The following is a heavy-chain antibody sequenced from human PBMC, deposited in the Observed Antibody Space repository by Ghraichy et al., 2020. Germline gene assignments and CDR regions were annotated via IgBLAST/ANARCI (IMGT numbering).Heavy chain of an antibody. CDR2: INHSGST. D-gene: IGHD2-2*01. V-gene: IGHV4-34*01. CDR1: GGSFSGYY. Sequence: SQTLSLTCAVYGGSFSGYYWSWIRQPPGKGLEWIGEINHSGSTNYNPSLKSRVTISVDTSKNQFSLKLSSVTAADTAVYCCASLYCSSTSCYGYLDYWGQGTLVTVSS. CDR3: ASLYCSSTSCYGYLDY. J-gene: IGHJ4*02.